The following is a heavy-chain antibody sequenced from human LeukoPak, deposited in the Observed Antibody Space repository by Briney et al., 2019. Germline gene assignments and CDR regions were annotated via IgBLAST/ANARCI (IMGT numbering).Heavy chain of an antibody. CDR1: GFTFSSYS. CDR2: ISSSSSTI. D-gene: IGHD6-13*01. Sequence: GGSLRLSCAASGFTFSSYSMNWVRQAPGKGLEWVSYISSSSSTIYYADSLKGRFTISRDNAKNSLYLQMNSLRAEDTAVYYCARRDSSSPSYMDVWGKGTTVTVSS. CDR3: ARRDSSSPSYMDV. J-gene: IGHJ6*03. V-gene: IGHV3-48*01.